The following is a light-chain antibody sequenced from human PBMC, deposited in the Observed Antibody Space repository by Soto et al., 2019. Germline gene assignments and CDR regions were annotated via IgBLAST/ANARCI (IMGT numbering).Light chain of an antibody. J-gene: IGLJ3*02. CDR2: EVS. CDR3: SSYEGSNNLV. Sequence: QSALTQPPSASGSPGQSVTISCTGTSSDVGGYNYVSWYQQHPGKAPKLMIYEVSKRPSGVPDRFSGSKSGNTASLTVSGLQAKDEADYYCSSYEGSNNLVFGGGTKLTVL. V-gene: IGLV2-8*01. CDR1: SSDVGGYNY.